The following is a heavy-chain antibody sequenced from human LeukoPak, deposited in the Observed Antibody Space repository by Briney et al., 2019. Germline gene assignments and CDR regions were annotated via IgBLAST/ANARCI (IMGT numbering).Heavy chain of an antibody. D-gene: IGHD2-15*01. CDR1: GFTFSSYA. Sequence: PGGSLRLSCAASGFTFSSYAMTWVRQAPGKGLEWVSYISSSGNTIFYADSVKGRFTISRDDAENSLYLQMNSLRAEDTAVYYCATKYCSGGSCYYYWYFDLWGRGTLVTVSS. CDR2: ISSSGNTI. CDR3: ATKYCSGGSCYYYWYFDL. V-gene: IGHV3-48*03. J-gene: IGHJ2*01.